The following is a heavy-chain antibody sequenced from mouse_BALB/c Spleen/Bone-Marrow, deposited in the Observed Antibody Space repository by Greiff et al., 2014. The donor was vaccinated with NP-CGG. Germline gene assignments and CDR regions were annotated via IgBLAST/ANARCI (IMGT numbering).Heavy chain of an antibody. CDR2: ISNGGGST. Sequence: VQLKESGGGLVQPGGSLKLSCATSGFTFRDHYMYWVRQTPEKRLEWVAYISNGGGSTYYPDTVKGRFTISRDNAKNTLYLQMSRLKSEDTAMYYCARQGTLDYWGQGTSVTVSS. V-gene: IGHV5-12*02. CDR1: GFTFRDHY. J-gene: IGHJ4*01. CDR3: ARQGTLDY.